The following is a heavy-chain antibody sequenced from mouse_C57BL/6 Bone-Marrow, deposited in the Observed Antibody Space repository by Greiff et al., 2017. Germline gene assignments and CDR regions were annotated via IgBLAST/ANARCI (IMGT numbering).Heavy chain of an antibody. V-gene: IGHV1-64*01. J-gene: IGHJ3*01. CDR1: GYTFTSYW. Sequence: QVQLKESGAELVKPGASVKLSCKASGYTFTSYWMHWVKQRPGQGLEWIGMIHPNSGSTNYNEKFKSKATLTVDKSSRTAYMQLSSLTSEDSAVYYCAIYYGNLAWFAYWGQGTLVTVSA. D-gene: IGHD2-1*01. CDR2: IHPNSGST. CDR3: AIYYGNLAWFAY.